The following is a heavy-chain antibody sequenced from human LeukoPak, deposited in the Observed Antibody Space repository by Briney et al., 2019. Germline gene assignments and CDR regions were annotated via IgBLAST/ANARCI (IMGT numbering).Heavy chain of an antibody. CDR1: GGPVTSTNW. V-gene: IGHV4-4*02. J-gene: IGHJ5*02. D-gene: IGHD6-25*01. CDR2: VHLDGRT. CDR3: ARERGFFRATVS. Sequence: SGTLSLSCGVSGGPVTSTNWWTWVRQPPGKGLEWIGEVHLDGRTNYNPFLKSRLTISVDLSENHISLKLTSVTAADTAVYYCARERGFFRATVSSGQGTLVTVSS.